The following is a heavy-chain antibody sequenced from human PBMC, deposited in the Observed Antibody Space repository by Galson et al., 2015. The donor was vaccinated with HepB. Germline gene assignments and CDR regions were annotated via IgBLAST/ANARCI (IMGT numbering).Heavy chain of an antibody. CDR2: ISSSSSYI. J-gene: IGHJ3*02. D-gene: IGHD1-26*01. CDR1: GFTFSSYS. CDR3: ARDNKAVGARAFDI. Sequence: SLRLSCAASGFTFSSYSMNWVRQAPGKGLEWVSSISSSSSYIYYADSVKGRFTISRDNAKNSLYLQMNSLRAEDTAVYYCARDNKAVGARAFDIWGQGTMVTVSS. V-gene: IGHV3-21*01.